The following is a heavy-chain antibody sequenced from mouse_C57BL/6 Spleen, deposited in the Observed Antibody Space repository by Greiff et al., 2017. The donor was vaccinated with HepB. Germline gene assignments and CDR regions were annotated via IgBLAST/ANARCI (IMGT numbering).Heavy chain of an antibody. J-gene: IGHJ4*01. CDR2: IYPGDGDT. D-gene: IGHD1-1*02. CDR1: GYAFSSYW. V-gene: IGHV1-80*01. CDR3: ARFGIYAMDY. Sequence: VKLQESGAELVKPGASVKISCKASGYAFSSYWMNWVKQRPGKGLEWIGQIYPGDGDTNYNGKFKGKATLTADKSSSTAYMQLSSLTSEDSAVYFCARFGIYAMDYWGQGTSVTVSS.